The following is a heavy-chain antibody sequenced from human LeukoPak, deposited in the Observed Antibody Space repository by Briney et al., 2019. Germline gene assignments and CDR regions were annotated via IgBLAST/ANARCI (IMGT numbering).Heavy chain of an antibody. CDR2: IYYSGST. V-gene: IGHV4-59*01. Sequence: SETLSLTCTVSGGSISSYYWSWIRQPPGKGLEWIGYIYYSGSTNYNPSLKSRVTISVDTSKNQFSLKLSSVTAADTAVYYCARARTNKIAAHLYFDYWGQGTLVTVSS. CDR1: GGSISSYY. CDR3: ARARTNKIAAHLYFDY. D-gene: IGHD6-13*01. J-gene: IGHJ4*02.